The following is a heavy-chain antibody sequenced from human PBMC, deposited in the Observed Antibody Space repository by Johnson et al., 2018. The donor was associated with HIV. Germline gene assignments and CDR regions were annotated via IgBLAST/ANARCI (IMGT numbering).Heavy chain of an antibody. J-gene: IGHJ3*02. CDR1: GFTFSSYG. V-gene: IGHV3-30*03. D-gene: IGHD2-8*02. CDR3: ARDGIYCTGGICYSSSGAFDS. Sequence: QVQLVESGGGVVQPGRSLRLSCAASGFTFSSYGMHWVRQAPGKGLEWVSVISYDGSNKYYADSVKGRFTISRDNSKNTLYLQINRLRVDDAAIYYCARDGIYCTGGICYSSSGAFDSWGQGTMVTVSS. CDR2: ISYDGSNK.